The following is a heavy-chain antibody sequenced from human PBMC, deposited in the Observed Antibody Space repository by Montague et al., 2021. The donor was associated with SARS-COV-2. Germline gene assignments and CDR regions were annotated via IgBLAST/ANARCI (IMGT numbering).Heavy chain of an antibody. CDR1: GGSVSSATGY. V-gene: IGHV4-61*01. CDR3: AMTAVIRYQYYFDN. D-gene: IGHD3-16*02. J-gene: IGHJ4*02. Sequence: SETLSLTCTVSGGSVSSATGYWSWIRQPPGKGLQWIGNVLYTGVTSFNPSLKSRLTMSVDSSKNEFSLNLRSVTAADTAVYYCAMTAVIRYQYYFDNWGQGTVVAVSS. CDR2: VLYTGVT.